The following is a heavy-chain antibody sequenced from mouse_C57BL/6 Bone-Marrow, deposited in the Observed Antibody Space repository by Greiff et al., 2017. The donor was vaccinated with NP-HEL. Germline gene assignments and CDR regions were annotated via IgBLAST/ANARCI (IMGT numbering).Heavy chain of an antibody. D-gene: IGHD1-1*01. J-gene: IGHJ3*01. Sequence: EVHLVESGGGLVQPGGSLKLSCAASGFTFSDYYMYWVRQTPEKRLEWVAYISNGGGSTYYPDTVKGRFTISRDNAKNTLYLQMSRLKSEDTAMYYCARPITTVVATDWFAYWGQGTLVTVSA. V-gene: IGHV5-12*01. CDR1: GFTFSDYY. CDR3: ARPITTVVATDWFAY. CDR2: ISNGGGST.